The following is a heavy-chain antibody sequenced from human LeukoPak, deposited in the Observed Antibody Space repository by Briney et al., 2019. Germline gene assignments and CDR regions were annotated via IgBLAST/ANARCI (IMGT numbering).Heavy chain of an antibody. CDR3: AHSSRGAGMKFDY. V-gene: IGHV4-31*03. J-gene: IGHJ4*02. CDR2: IYYSGST. Sequence: SETLSLTCTVSGGSISSGGYYWSWIRQHPGKGLEWIGYIYYSGSTYYNPSLKSRVTISVDTSKNQFSLKLSSVTAADTAVYYCAHSSRGAGMKFDYWGQGTLVTVSS. CDR1: GGSISSGGYY. D-gene: IGHD6-13*01.